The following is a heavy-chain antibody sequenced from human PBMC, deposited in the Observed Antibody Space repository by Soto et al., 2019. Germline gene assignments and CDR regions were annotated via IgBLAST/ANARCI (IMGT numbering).Heavy chain of an antibody. J-gene: IGHJ4*02. CDR3: ARGPPLGY. Sequence: QLQLQESGSGLVKPSQTLSLTCAVSGGSISSGGYSWSWIRQPPGKGLECIGYIYHSGSTYYSPSLKRRGTISVARSKSQFSLKLSSVTAAATAVYYCARGPPLGYWGQGTLVTVSS. V-gene: IGHV4-30-2*01. CDR2: IYHSGST. CDR1: GGSISSGGYS.